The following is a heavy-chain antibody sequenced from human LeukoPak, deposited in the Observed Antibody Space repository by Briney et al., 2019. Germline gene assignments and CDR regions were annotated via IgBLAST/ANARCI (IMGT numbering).Heavy chain of an antibody. CDR2: IYDNGS. CDR3: ARTGTTLSSHYYYGFDV. J-gene: IGHJ6*02. CDR1: GGSISSYY. V-gene: IGHV4-59*01. D-gene: IGHD1-1*01. Sequence: KPSETLSLTCTVSGGSISSYYWSWIRQSPEKGLEWIGYIYDNGSNNNPSLKSQVTISLDTSKNQLSLKLSSVTAADTAVYYCARTGTTLSSHYYYGFDVWGHGTAVSVS.